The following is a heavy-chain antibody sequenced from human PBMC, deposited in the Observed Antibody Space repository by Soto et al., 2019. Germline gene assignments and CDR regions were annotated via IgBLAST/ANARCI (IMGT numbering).Heavy chain of an antibody. J-gene: IGHJ4*02. CDR2: IKSKTDGGTT. D-gene: IGHD3-22*01. CDR3: TTDWPVYYDSSGYYPYFDY. V-gene: IGHV3-15*01. Sequence: EVQLVESGGGLVKPGGSLRLSCVVSGFTFSNAWMSWVRQAPGKGLEWVGRIKSKTDGGTTDYAAPVKGRFTISRDDSKTTLYLQMNSLKSEDTAVYYCTTDWPVYYDSSGYYPYFDYWGQGTLVTVSS. CDR1: GFTFSNAW.